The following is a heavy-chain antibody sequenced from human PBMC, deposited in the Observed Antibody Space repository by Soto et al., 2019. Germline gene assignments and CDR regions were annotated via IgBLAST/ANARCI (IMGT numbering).Heavy chain of an antibody. D-gene: IGHD3-22*01. Sequence: QVKLVESGGGVVQPGRSLRLSCADAEFTFSDYAMHWVRQAPGKGLEWVAVISDDGDKVFYADSMKDRLTISRDNSKSTLFLQLTSLGPEDTALYYCARAHYHDSSGPNGHAFDIWGQGTLVTVSS. J-gene: IGHJ3*02. V-gene: IGHV3-30-3*01. CDR1: EFTFSDYA. CDR2: ISDDGDKV. CDR3: ARAHYHDSSGPNGHAFDI.